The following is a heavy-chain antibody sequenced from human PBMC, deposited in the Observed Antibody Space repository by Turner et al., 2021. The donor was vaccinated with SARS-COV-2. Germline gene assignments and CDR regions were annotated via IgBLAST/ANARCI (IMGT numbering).Heavy chain of an antibody. Sequence: QVQLQESGPGLVTPSETLSLICTVSGGSINSDHCSWIRQPPGKGLEWLGYIHYSWSTNYIFSLNGRVTMSLDTSKNQFSLRVTSVTAADTAVYYCARQTGPIRGVILRRGGDDHYAMDVWGQGTTVTVSS. V-gene: IGHV4-59*08. J-gene: IGHJ6*02. CDR2: IHYSWST. CDR3: ARQTGPIRGVILRRGGDDHYAMDV. CDR1: GGSINSDH. D-gene: IGHD3-10*01.